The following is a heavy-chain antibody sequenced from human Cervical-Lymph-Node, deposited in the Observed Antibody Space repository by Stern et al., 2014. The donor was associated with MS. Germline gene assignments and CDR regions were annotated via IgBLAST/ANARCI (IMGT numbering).Heavy chain of an antibody. V-gene: IGHV2-26*01. CDR2: IFSNGEK. D-gene: IGHD5/OR15-5a*01. CDR3: ARIRGSVSSFDY. Sequence: QVTLRESGPVLVKPTETLTLTCTVSGFSLNSARMGVSWIRQPPGKALEWLADIFSNGEKSYSTSLKSKLTISKDTSKSQVVLTMTNVDPVDTATYYCARIRGSVSSFDYWGQGTLVTVSS. J-gene: IGHJ4*02. CDR1: GFSLNSARMG.